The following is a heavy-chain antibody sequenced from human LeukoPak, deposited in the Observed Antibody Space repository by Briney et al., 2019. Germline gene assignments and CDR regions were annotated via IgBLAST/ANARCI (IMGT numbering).Heavy chain of an antibody. CDR1: GFTFSTYA. D-gene: IGHD5-18*01. J-gene: IGHJ4*02. CDR3: ASKRGYSYGYDY. Sequence: PGGSLRLSCAASGFTFSTYAIHWVRQAPGKGLEWVAVISYDGSNKYYADSVTGRFTISRDNSRNTLYLQMNSLRAEDTAVYFCASKRGYSYGYDYWGQGTLVTVSS. CDR2: ISYDGSNK. V-gene: IGHV3-30*04.